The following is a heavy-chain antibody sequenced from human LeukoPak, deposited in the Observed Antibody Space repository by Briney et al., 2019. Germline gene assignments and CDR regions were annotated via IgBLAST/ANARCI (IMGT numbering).Heavy chain of an antibody. Sequence: PGGSLRLSCAASGSTFSDYYMSWIRQAPGKGLEWVSYISSSSSYTNYADSVKGRFTISRDNAKNSLCLQMNSLRAEDTAVYYCAGSDILTGTNWFDPWGQGTLVTVSS. J-gene: IGHJ5*02. CDR2: ISSSSSYT. V-gene: IGHV3-11*06. CDR3: AGSDILTGTNWFDP. D-gene: IGHD3-9*01. CDR1: GSTFSDYY.